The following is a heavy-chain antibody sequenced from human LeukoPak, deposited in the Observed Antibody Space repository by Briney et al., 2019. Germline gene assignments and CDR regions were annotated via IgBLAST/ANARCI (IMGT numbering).Heavy chain of an antibody. J-gene: IGHJ6*02. V-gene: IGHV4-39*07. CDR1: GDSITNYNYH. Sequence: SETLSLTCSVSGDSITNYNYHWGWIRQPPGKGLEWIGRLYNTGSTDNTDSNPPLQSRVTISADTSMNQIFLRLTSVTAADTAVYYCARDFGAGSYRYGMDVWGQGTTVAVSS. CDR2: LYNTGSTDNT. CDR3: ARDFGAGSYRYGMDV. D-gene: IGHD3-10*01.